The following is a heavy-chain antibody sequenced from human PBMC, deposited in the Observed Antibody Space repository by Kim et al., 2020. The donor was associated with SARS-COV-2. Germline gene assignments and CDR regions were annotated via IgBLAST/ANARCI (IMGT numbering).Heavy chain of an antibody. CDR2: IWYDGSNK. Sequence: GGSLRLSCAASGFTFSSYGMHWVRQAPGKGLEWVAVIWYDGSNKYYADSVKGRFTISRDNSKNTLYLQMNSLRAEDTAVYYCARDLGDGYKSLYYYYGMDVWGQGTTVTVS. J-gene: IGHJ6*02. D-gene: IGHD5-12*01. CDR3: ARDLGDGYKSLYYYYGMDV. CDR1: GFTFSSYG. V-gene: IGHV3-33*01.